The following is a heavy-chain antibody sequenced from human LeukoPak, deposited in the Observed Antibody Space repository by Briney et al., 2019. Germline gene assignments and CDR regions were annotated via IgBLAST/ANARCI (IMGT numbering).Heavy chain of an antibody. CDR1: GFTFSNYW. Sequence: GGSLRLSCAASGFTFSNYWVHWVRQAPGKGLVWVSRINSDGSSTYYADSVKGRFTISRDNAKNTLNLQMNSLRAEDTAVYYCARSQCTSTSCFSIAFDLWGQGTMVTVSS. J-gene: IGHJ3*01. V-gene: IGHV3-74*01. D-gene: IGHD2-2*01. CDR2: INSDGSST. CDR3: ARSQCTSTSCFSIAFDL.